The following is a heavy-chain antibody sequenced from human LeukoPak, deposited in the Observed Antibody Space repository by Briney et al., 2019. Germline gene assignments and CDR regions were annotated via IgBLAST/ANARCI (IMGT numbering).Heavy chain of an antibody. CDR2: MNPDGGQK. Sequence: GGSLRLSCAASGFTFSTYWMTWVRQAPGKGLEWVANMNPDGGQKYYVDSVKGRFTISRDNAKSSLYLQMNSLTAEDTAVYYCARDDGFSCYSYWGQGTLVTVSS. D-gene: IGHD3/OR15-3a*01. CDR3: ARDDGFSCYSY. J-gene: IGHJ4*02. V-gene: IGHV3-7*01. CDR1: GFTFSTYW.